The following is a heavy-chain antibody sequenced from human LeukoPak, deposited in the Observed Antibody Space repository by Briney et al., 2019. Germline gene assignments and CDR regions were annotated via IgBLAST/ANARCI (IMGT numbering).Heavy chain of an antibody. CDR3: ARVLGYPSYTAMASDYYYYYYMDV. J-gene: IGHJ6*03. Sequence: SETLSLTCTVSGGSISTYYWTWIRQPPGKGLEWIAYIYYSGDTNYNPSLKSRVTISLDTSKNQLSLKLSSVTAADTAVYYCARVLGYPSYTAMASDYYYYYYMDVWGKGTTVTISS. CDR1: GGSISTYY. V-gene: IGHV4-59*01. CDR2: IYYSGDT. D-gene: IGHD5-18*01.